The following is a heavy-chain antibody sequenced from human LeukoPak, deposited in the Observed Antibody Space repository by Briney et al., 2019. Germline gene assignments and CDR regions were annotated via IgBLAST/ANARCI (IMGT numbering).Heavy chain of an antibody. CDR3: TRDYYGSGSYYNVPGY. D-gene: IGHD3-10*01. J-gene: IGHJ4*02. CDR1: GFTFCDYA. Sequence: GGSLRLSCTASGFTFCDYAMSWFRQAPGKGLEWVGFIRSKAYGGTTEYAASVKGRFTISRDDSKSIAYLQMNSLKTEDTAVYYCTRDYYGSGSYYNVPGYWGQGTLVTVSS. V-gene: IGHV3-49*03. CDR2: IRSKAYGGTT.